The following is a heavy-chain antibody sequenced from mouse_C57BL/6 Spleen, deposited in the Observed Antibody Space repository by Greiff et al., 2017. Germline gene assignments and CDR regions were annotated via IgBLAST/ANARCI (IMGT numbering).Heavy chain of an antibody. CDR1: GFTFSSYA. CDR2: ISDGGSYT. Sequence: EVMLVESEGGLVQPGSSMKLSCAASGFTFSSYAMSWVRQTPEKRLEWVATISDGGSYTYYPDNVKGRFTISRDNAKNNLYLQMSHLKSEDTAMYYCARDGLWLHYCDYGGQGTTLTVSS. J-gene: IGHJ2*01. D-gene: IGHD2-2*01. CDR3: ARDGLWLHYCDY. V-gene: IGHV5-4*01.